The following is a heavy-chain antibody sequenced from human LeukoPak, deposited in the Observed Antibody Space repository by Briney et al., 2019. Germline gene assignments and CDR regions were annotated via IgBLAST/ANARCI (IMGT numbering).Heavy chain of an antibody. CDR2: IIPIFGTA. Sequence: GASVKVSCKASGGTFSSYAISWVRQAPGQGLEWMGGIIPIFGTANYAQQFQGRVTITADKSTRTAYMELSSLRSEDTAVYYCARQEVDVPQELRPLDYWGQGTLVTVSS. CDR1: GGTFSSYA. J-gene: IGHJ4*02. CDR3: ARQEVDVPQELRPLDY. D-gene: IGHD2/OR15-2a*01. V-gene: IGHV1-69*06.